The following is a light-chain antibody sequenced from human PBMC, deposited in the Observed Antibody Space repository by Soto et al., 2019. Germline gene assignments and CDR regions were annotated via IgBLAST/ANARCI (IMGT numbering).Light chain of an antibody. Sequence: AIRMTQSPSSFSASTGDRVTITCRASQGISSYLAWYQQKPGKAPKLLIYAASTLQSGVPSRFSGSGSGTDFTLTISFLQSEDFATYYCQQYYSYPLTFGGGTKVQIK. CDR3: QQYYSYPLT. J-gene: IGKJ4*01. V-gene: IGKV1-8*01. CDR1: QGISSY. CDR2: AAS.